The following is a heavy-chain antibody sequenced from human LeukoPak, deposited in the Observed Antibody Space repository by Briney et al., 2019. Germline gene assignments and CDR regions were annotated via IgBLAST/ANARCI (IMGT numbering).Heavy chain of an antibody. CDR1: EFSLSDFY. Sequence: PGGSLRLSCTASEFSLSDFYMDWVRQAPGKGLEWVGRSRTKARGYTTEYAASVRDRFTVSRDESRNSVYLQMDSLRTEDTAVYYCARNRVYTFDIWGQGTMVTVSS. D-gene: IGHD1-14*01. V-gene: IGHV3-72*01. J-gene: IGHJ3*02. CDR2: SRTKARGYTT. CDR3: ARNRVYTFDI.